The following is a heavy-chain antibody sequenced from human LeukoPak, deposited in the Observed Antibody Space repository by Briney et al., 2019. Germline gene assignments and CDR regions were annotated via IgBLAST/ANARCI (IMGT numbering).Heavy chain of an antibody. CDR3: ASPTVGGDYVRLDY. D-gene: IGHD4-17*01. Sequence: GGSLRLSCAASGFTFSSYSMNWVRQAPGKGLEWVSSISSSSSYIYYADSVKGRFTISRDNAKNSLYLQMNSLRAEDTAVYYCASPTVGGDYVRLDYWGQGTLVTVSS. V-gene: IGHV3-21*01. J-gene: IGHJ4*02. CDR2: ISSSSSYI. CDR1: GFTFSSYS.